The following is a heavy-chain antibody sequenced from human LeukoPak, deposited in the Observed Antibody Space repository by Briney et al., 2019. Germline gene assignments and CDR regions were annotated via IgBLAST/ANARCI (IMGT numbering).Heavy chain of an antibody. D-gene: IGHD7-27*01. CDR3: AREWALPGAYYMDV. J-gene: IGHJ6*03. CDR2: ISSDGRNT. V-gene: IGHV3-74*01. CDR1: GFTFSTYW. Sequence: PGGSLTLSCAASGFTFSTYWMHWVRQAPGKGLVWVSRISSDGRNTIYAASVKGRFTISRDSANNTLFLQMNSLRGDDTAVYYCAREWALPGAYYMDVWGKGTTVTVSS.